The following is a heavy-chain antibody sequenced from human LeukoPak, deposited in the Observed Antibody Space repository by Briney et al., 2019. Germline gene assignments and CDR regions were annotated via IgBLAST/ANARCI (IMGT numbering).Heavy chain of an antibody. J-gene: IGHJ4*02. CDR2: IIPILGIA. CDR1: GGTFSSYA. CDR3: ARGMIVVVPFDY. D-gene: IGHD3-22*01. V-gene: IGHV1-69*04. Sequence: GASVKVSCKASGGTFSSYAISWVRQAPGQGLEWMGRIIPILGIANYAQKFQGRVTITADKSTSTAYMELSSLRSEDTAVYYCARGMIVVVPFDYWGQGTLVTVSS.